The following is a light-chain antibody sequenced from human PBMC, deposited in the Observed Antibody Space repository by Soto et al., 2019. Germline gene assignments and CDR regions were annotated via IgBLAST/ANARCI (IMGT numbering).Light chain of an antibody. CDR3: MQAVQSPWT. J-gene: IGKJ1*01. V-gene: IGKV2-28*01. Sequence: EIVLTQSPLSQPVTPGESASLSCRSSQSLLHSTGYNYLDWYVQKPGQPPQLLIYLASNRASGVHDRFSGSGSGTDFTLKISRVEADDVGVYYCMQAVQSPWTFGQGTKVEIK. CDR1: QSLLHSTGYNY. CDR2: LAS.